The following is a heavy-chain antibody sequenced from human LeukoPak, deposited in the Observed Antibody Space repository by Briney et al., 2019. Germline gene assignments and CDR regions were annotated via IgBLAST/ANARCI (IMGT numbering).Heavy chain of an antibody. CDR3: ARKRRVGDSSGYSDY. Sequence: GGSLRLSCAASGFTFSSYNMNWVRQAPGKGLEWVSSISSSSSYIYYADSVKGRFTISRDNAKNSLYLQMNSLRAEDTAVYYCARKRRVGDSSGYSDYWGQGTLVTVSS. D-gene: IGHD3-22*01. J-gene: IGHJ4*02. CDR2: ISSSSSYI. V-gene: IGHV3-21*01. CDR1: GFTFSSYN.